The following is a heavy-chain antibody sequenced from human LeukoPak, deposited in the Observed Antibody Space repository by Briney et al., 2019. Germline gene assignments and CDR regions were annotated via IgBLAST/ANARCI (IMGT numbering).Heavy chain of an antibody. J-gene: IGHJ4*02. Sequence: GGSLRLSCAASGFTFDDYAMHWVRQAPGKGLEWVSGISWNSGSIGYADSVKGRFTISRENAKNSLYLQMNSLRAEDTALYYCAKDIAGEYYDSSIDYWGQGTLVTVSS. CDR2: ISWNSGSI. D-gene: IGHD3-22*01. CDR3: AKDIAGEYYDSSIDY. V-gene: IGHV3-9*01. CDR1: GFTFDDYA.